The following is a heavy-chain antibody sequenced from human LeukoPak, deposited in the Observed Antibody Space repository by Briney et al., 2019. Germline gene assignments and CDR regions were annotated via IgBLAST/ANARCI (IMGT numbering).Heavy chain of an antibody. CDR1: GGSFSGYF. D-gene: IGHD3-10*01. Sequence: SETLSLTCAVYGGSFSGYFWTWIRQTPGKGLEWIGENHHSGSPRYNPSLKSRVTITVDTSRNQFSLKLRSVTAADTAVYFCARADRGHFASAYWGQGTLVTVSS. J-gene: IGHJ4*02. CDR2: NHHSGSP. CDR3: ARADRGHFASAY. V-gene: IGHV4-34*01.